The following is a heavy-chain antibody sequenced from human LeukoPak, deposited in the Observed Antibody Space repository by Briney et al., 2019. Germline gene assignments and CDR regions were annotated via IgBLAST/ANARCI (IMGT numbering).Heavy chain of an antibody. CDR3: AKDTPVAGKLWDFDY. J-gene: IGHJ4*02. D-gene: IGHD6-19*01. CDR2: ISGSGGST. CDR1: GFTFSSYA. V-gene: IGHV3-23*01. Sequence: PGGSLRLSCAASGFTFSSYAMRWVRQAPGKGLEWVSAISGSGGSTYYADSVKGRFTISRDNSKNTLYLQMNSLRAEDTAVYYCAKDTPVAGKLWDFDYWGQGTLVTVSS.